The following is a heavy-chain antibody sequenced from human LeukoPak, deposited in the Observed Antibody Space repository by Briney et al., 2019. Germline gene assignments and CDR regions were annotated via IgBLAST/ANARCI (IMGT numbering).Heavy chain of an antibody. CDR2: ISGRGTT. J-gene: IGHJ4*02. V-gene: IGHV3-23*01. Sequence: GASLRLSCAASGFTFSIYAMSWVRQAPGKGLEWVSAISGRGTTYYADSVKGRFTISRDNSKNTLYLQMNSLRAEDTAVYYCSKDPMVLGSTYDYWGQGTLVSVSS. CDR1: GFTFSIYA. D-gene: IGHD3-10*01. CDR3: SKDPMVLGSTYDY.